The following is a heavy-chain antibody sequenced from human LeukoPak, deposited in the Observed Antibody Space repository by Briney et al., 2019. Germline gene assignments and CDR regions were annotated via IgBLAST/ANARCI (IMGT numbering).Heavy chain of an antibody. J-gene: IGHJ5*02. CDR2: ISAYNGNT. D-gene: IGHD3-10*01. Sequence: ASVKVSCKASGYTFTSYGISWVRQAPGQGLEWMGWISAYNGNTNYAQKLQGRVTMTTDTSTSTAYMEPRSLRSDDTAVYYCARDSPVLLWFGELLFRSNWFDPWGQGTLVTVSS. CDR3: ARDSPVLLWFGELLFRSNWFDP. V-gene: IGHV1-18*01. CDR1: GYTFTSYG.